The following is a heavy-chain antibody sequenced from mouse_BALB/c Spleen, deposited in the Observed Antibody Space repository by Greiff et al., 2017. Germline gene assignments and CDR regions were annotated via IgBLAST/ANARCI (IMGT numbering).Heavy chain of an antibody. J-gene: IGHJ4*01. V-gene: IGHV5-6-5*01. CDR2: ISSGGST. Sequence: EVQGVESGGGLVKPGGSLKLSCAASGFTFSSYAMSWVRQTPEKRLEWVASISSGGSTYYPDSVKGRFTISRDNARNILYLQMSSLRSEDTAMYYCARGYDGYGAMDYWGQGTSVTVSS. CDR1: GFTFSSYA. CDR3: ARGYDGYGAMDY. D-gene: IGHD2-3*01.